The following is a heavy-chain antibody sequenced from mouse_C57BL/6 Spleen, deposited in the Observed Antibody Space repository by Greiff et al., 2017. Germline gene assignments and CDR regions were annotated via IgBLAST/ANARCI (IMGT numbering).Heavy chain of an antibody. Sequence: EVQLQQSGAELVRPGASVKLSCTASGFNIKDDYMHWVKQRPEQGLEWIGWIDPENGDTEYASKFQGKATITADTSSNTAYLQLSSLTSEDTAVYYCTTLSPLLRTGYFDVWGTGTTVTVSS. J-gene: IGHJ1*03. CDR1: GFNIKDDY. V-gene: IGHV14-4*01. CDR3: TTLSPLLRTGYFDV. CDR2: IDPENGDT. D-gene: IGHD1-1*01.